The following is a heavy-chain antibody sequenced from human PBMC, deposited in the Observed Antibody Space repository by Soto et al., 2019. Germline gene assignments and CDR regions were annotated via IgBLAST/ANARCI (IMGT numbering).Heavy chain of an antibody. V-gene: IGHV3-23*01. D-gene: IGHD6-19*01. CDR2: ISGSGGST. Sequence: EVQLLESGGGLIQPGGSLRLSCAASGFTFSSYAMSWVRQAPGRGLEWVSSISGSGGSTYYADSVKGRFTISRDNSKNTLYLQMNSQRAEDTAVYYCAKEKGSSSGSGDYWGQGTLVTVSS. CDR1: GFTFSSYA. CDR3: AKEKGSSSGSGDY. J-gene: IGHJ4*02.